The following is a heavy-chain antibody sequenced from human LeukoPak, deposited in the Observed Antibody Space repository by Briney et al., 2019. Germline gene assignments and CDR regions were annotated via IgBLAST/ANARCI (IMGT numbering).Heavy chain of an antibody. D-gene: IGHD4-17*01. V-gene: IGHV3-48*02. CDR1: GFTFSSYA. Sequence: GGSLRLSCAGYGFTFSSYAMNWVRQAPGKGLEWVSYISSSSSMIYYADSVKGRFTISRDNAKNSLYLQMKSLRDEDTAIYYCARDYGDLPARVPYFDYWGQGTLVTVSS. J-gene: IGHJ4*02. CDR2: ISSSSSMI. CDR3: ARDYGDLPARVPYFDY.